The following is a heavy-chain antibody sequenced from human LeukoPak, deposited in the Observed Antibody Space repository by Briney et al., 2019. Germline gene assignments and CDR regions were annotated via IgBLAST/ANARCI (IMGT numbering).Heavy chain of an antibody. J-gene: IGHJ4*02. CDR2: ISAYNGNT. Sequence: ASVTVSFKASGYTFTSYGISWVRQAPGQGLEWMGWISAYNGNTNYAQKLQGRVTMTTDTSTSTAYMELRSLRSDDTAVYYCARTAIGIVGATSSDYWGQGTLVTVSS. V-gene: IGHV1-18*01. CDR1: GYTFTSYG. CDR3: ARTAIGIVGATSSDY. D-gene: IGHD1-26*01.